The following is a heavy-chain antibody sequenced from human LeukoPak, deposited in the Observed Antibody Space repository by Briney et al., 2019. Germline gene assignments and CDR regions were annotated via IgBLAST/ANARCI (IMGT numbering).Heavy chain of an antibody. CDR1: GESISSGGYY. V-gene: IGHV4-39*07. CDR3: ARDRYDFWSGGSRFDP. D-gene: IGHD3-3*01. CDR2: IYYSGST. J-gene: IGHJ5*02. Sequence: SETLSLTCTVSGESISSGGYYWGWIRQPPGKGLEWIGSIYYSGSTYYNPSLKSRVTISVDTSKNQFSLKLSSVTAADTAVYYCARDRYDFWSGGSRFDPWGQGTLVTVSS.